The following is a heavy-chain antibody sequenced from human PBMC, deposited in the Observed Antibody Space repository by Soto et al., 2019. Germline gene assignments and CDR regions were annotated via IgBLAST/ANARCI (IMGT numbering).Heavy chain of an antibody. CDR1: GGTFSSYA. V-gene: IGHV1-69*01. Sequence: QVQLVQSGAEVKKPGSSVKVSCKASGGTFSSYAISWVRQAPGQGLEWMGGIIPIFGTANYAQKFQGRVTITADESTSTAYMELSSLRSEDTAVYYCANKAAGYLGTIWGFDPWGQGTLVTVSS. J-gene: IGHJ5*02. CDR2: IIPIFGTA. D-gene: IGHD3-9*01. CDR3: ANKAAGYLGTIWGFDP.